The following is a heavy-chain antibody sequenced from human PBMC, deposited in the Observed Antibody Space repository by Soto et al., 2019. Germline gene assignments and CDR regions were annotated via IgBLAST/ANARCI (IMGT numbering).Heavy chain of an antibody. CDR1: GDSISNTYNF. V-gene: IGHV4-39*01. J-gene: IGHJ4*02. Sequence: SETLSLTCTVSGDSISNTYNFWGWIRQSPGKGLEWIGSIYYNGRTYYSPSLRSRVTMSVDTPKNQFSLRLSSVTAADTALYYCARPQRRLVDSFESWGQGTLVTVS. D-gene: IGHD3-9*01. CDR3: ARPQRRLVDSFES. CDR2: IYYNGRT.